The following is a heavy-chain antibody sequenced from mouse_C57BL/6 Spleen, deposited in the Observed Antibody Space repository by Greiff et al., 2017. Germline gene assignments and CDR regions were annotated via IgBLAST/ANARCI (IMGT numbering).Heavy chain of an antibody. D-gene: IGHD3-1*01. CDR2: ISDGGSYT. V-gene: IGHV5-4*01. Sequence: EVQVVESGGGLVKPGGSLKLSCAASGFTFSSYAMSWVRQTPEKRLEWVATISDGGSYTYYPDNVKGRFTIARDNAKNNLYLQMSHLKSEDTAMYYCARDSGYYAMDYWGQGTSVTVSS. CDR1: GFTFSSYA. CDR3: ARDSGYYAMDY. J-gene: IGHJ4*01.